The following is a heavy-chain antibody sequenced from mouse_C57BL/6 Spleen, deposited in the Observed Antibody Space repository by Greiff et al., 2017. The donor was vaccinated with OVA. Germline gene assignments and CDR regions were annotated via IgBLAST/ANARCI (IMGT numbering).Heavy chain of an antibody. D-gene: IGHD2-1*01. V-gene: IGHV2-2*01. Sequence: VQLQQSGPGLVQPSQSLSITCTVSGFSLTSYGVHWVRQSPGKGLEWLGVIWSGGSTDYNAAFISRLSISKDNSKSQVFFKMNSLQADDTAIYYCARTYGNYSWYFDVWGTGTTVTVSS. J-gene: IGHJ1*03. CDR1: GFSLTSYG. CDR2: IWSGGST. CDR3: ARTYGNYSWYFDV.